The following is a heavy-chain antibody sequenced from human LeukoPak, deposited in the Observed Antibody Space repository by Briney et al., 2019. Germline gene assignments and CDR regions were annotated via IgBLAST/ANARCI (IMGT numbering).Heavy chain of an antibody. CDR2: ISAYNGNT. Sequence: ASVTVSCKSSGYTFTNYAIGWVRQAPGQGLEWMGWISAYNGNTNYAQKLQGRVTLATDASSSTGYMELRSLRYDDTAVYYCARGGSGWSRDYWGQENLVTVSS. CDR3: ARGGSGWSRDY. J-gene: IGHJ4*02. V-gene: IGHV1-18*01. D-gene: IGHD6-19*01. CDR1: GYTFTNYA.